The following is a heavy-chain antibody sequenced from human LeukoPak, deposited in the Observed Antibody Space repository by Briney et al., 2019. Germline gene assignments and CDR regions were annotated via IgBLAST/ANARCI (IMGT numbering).Heavy chain of an antibody. J-gene: IGHJ3*02. CDR1: GGSISSYY. Sequence: SETLSLTCTVSGGSISSYYWSWIRQPPGKGLEWIGYIYYSGSTNYNPSLKSRVTISVDTSKNQFSLKLSSVTAADTAVYYCARVGCTGGSCYRSRGAFDIWGQGTMVTVSS. V-gene: IGHV4-59*12. D-gene: IGHD2-15*01. CDR3: ARVGCTGGSCYRSRGAFDI. CDR2: IYYSGST.